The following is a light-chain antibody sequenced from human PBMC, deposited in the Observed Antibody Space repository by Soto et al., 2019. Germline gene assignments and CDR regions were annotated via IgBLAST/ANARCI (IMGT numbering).Light chain of an antibody. CDR2: GVS. Sequence: EIVLTQSPGTLSLSPGERATLSCRASQSVYSSSLAWYQQKPGQAPRLLIYGVSIRATGIPDRFSGSGSGTDFTLTISRLAPEDFAVYYCQQYVSSPSTFGQGTKVEIK. CDR3: QQYVSSPST. V-gene: IGKV3-20*01. J-gene: IGKJ2*01. CDR1: QSVYSSS.